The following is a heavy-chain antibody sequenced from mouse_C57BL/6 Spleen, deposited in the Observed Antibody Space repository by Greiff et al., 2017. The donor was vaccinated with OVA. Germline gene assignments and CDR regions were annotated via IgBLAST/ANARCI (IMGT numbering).Heavy chain of an antibody. CDR2: IDPETGGT. J-gene: IGHJ2*01. D-gene: IGHD2-3*01. V-gene: IGHV1-15*01. CDR3: TRRRMGYYFDY. Sequence: QLQQSGAELVRPGASVTLSCKASGYTFTDYEMHWVKQTPVHGLEWIGAIDPETGGTAYNQKFKGKAILTADKSSSTAYMELRSLTSEDSAVYYCTRRRMGYYFDYWGQGTTLTVSS. CDR1: GYTFTDYE.